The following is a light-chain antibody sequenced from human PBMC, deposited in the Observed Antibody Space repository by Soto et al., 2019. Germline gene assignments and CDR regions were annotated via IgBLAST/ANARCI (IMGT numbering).Light chain of an antibody. Sequence: DIQMTQSPSTLSASVGDRVTITCRASQSISTWLAWYQQKPGKAPKLLIYKASNLEGGVPSRFSGSGSGTEFTITINSLQPDDFATYYCQQYTTYPLSFGGGTTVEIK. J-gene: IGKJ4*01. V-gene: IGKV1-5*03. CDR1: QSISTW. CDR3: QQYTTYPLS. CDR2: KAS.